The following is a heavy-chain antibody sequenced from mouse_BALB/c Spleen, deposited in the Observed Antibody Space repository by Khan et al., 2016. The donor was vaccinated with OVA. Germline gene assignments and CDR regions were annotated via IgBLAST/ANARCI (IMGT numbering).Heavy chain of an antibody. CDR2: ISGTGIYT. CDR1: GFAFSSYD. V-gene: IGHV5-9*02. Sequence: EVELVESGGGLVKPGGSLKLSCAPSGFAFSSYDMSWVRQTPEKRLEWVATISGTGIYTYCPDSVKGRFTISRDNARNTLYLQMSSLRSEDTALYYCARPSYYGNPWFTYWGQGTLVTVSA. D-gene: IGHD2-10*01. J-gene: IGHJ3*01. CDR3: ARPSYYGNPWFTY.